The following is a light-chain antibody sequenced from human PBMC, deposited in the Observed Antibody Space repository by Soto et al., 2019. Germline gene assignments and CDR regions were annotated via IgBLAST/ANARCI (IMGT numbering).Light chain of an antibody. Sequence: EIVMTQSPVTLSVSPGERATLSCRASQSVGSHLAWYQQRPGQAPRLLIYGASYRATGIPARFSGSGSGTDLTLTISSLQSEDFAVYYCQQYDNWPPFTFGHGTKVDI. CDR3: QQYDNWPPFT. J-gene: IGKJ3*01. CDR2: GAS. CDR1: QSVGSH. V-gene: IGKV3-15*01.